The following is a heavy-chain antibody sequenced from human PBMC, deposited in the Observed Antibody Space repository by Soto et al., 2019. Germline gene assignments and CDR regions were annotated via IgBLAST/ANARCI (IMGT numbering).Heavy chain of an antibody. V-gene: IGHV4-30-2*03. CDR3: ARQRGYDFWSGSDHYGMDV. D-gene: IGHD3-3*01. CDR1: GGSISSGGYS. J-gene: IGHJ6*02. Sequence: PSETLSLTCAVSGGSISSGGYSWSWLRQRPGTGLEWIGGIDRSGSTYYNPSLRSRVTVSVDTYKNEFSLRLRYVTAPDTAVYSRARQRGYDFWSGSDHYGMDVWGQGTTVTVSS. CDR2: IDRSGST.